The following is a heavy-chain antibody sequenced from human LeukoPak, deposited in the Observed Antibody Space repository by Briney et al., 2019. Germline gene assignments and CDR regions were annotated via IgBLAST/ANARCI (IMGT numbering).Heavy chain of an antibody. J-gene: IGHJ4*02. CDR1: GDSIRSYY. D-gene: IGHD3-22*01. V-gene: IGHV4-34*01. CDR3: ARDHNYDSSGYFLYY. Sequence: SETLSLTCTFSGDSIRSYYWNWIRQPPGKGLEWIGEINHSGNTNYNPSLKSRVTMSVDTSKNQFSLRLSSVTAADTAVYYCARDHNYDSSGYFLYYWGQGTLVTVSS. CDR2: INHSGNT.